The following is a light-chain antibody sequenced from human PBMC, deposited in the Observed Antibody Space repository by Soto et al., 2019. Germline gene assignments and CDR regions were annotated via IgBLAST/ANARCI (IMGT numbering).Light chain of an antibody. CDR1: SSDVGGYNY. Sequence: QSALTQPASVSGSPGQSITISCTGTSSDVGGYNYVSWYQQHPGKVPKLMMFDVSNRPSGVSNRFSASKSGNTASLTISVLQAEDEADYFCCSYATGSVYVFGTGTKVTVL. CDR2: DVS. CDR3: CSYATGSVYV. V-gene: IGLV2-14*01. J-gene: IGLJ1*01.